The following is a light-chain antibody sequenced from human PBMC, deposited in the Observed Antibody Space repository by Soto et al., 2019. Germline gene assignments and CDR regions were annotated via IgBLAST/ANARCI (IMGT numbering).Light chain of an antibody. Sequence: IRMTQSPSSLSASTGDRFTITCRASQSISSWLDWYQQKTGKAPKLLIYDASSLESGAPSRFRGSGYGTDLTITISSLKHEDFETYYCQQANSFPITFGQGTRLEI. J-gene: IGKJ5*01. CDR1: QSISSW. CDR2: DAS. CDR3: QQANSFPIT. V-gene: IGKV1D-12*01.